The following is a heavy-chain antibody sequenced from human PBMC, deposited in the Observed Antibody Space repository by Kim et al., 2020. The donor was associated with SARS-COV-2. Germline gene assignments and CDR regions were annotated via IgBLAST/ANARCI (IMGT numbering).Heavy chain of an antibody. CDR1: GFTFSSSA. J-gene: IGHJ4*02. CDR3: VRGSLCSSASCHYERLDY. V-gene: IGHV3-30*04. Sequence: GGSLRLSCAASGFTFSSSAMHWVRQAPGKGLEWVAVISYDGSNKYYADSVKGRFTISRDNSKNTLYLQMNSLRAEDTAVYYCVRGSLCSSASCHYERLDYWGQGTLVTVSS. CDR2: ISYDGSNK. D-gene: IGHD2-2*01.